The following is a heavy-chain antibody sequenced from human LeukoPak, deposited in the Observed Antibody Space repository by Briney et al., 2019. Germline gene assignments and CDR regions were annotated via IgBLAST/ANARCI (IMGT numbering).Heavy chain of an antibody. D-gene: IGHD2-15*01. CDR2: INPNGGGT. J-gene: IGHJ4*02. CDR3: ARVGYCSGGSCPYYFDL. Sequence: ASVKVSCKASGYTFTGYYMHWVRQAPAQGLEWMGWINPNGGGTNYAHKFQGRVTMTRDTSISTAYMELRSLRSDDTAVYYCARVGYCSGGSCPYYFDLWGQGTLVTVSS. CDR1: GYTFTGYY. V-gene: IGHV1-2*02.